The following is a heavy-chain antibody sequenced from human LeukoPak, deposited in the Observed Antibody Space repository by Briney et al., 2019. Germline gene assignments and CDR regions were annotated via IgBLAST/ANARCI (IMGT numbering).Heavy chain of an antibody. Sequence: GASVKVSCKASGGTFSSYAISWVRQAPGQGLEWMGGIIPIFGTANYAQKFQGRVTITADESTSTAYMELSSLGSEDTAVYYCARDQERGYSYGLDYWGQGTLVTVSS. CDR1: GGTFSSYA. CDR3: ARDQERGYSYGLDY. D-gene: IGHD5-18*01. V-gene: IGHV1-69*13. J-gene: IGHJ4*02. CDR2: IIPIFGTA.